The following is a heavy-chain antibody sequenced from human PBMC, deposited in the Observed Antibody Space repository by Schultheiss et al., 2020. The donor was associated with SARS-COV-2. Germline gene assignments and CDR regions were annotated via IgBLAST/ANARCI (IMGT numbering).Heavy chain of an antibody. Sequence: SETLSLTCTVSGGSISSGSYYWGWIRQPPGKGLEWIGSIYYSGSTYYNPSLKSRVTISVDTSKNQFSLKLSSVTAADTAVYYCAREVRSSSPPHYFDYWGQGTLVTVSS. CDR2: IYYSGST. V-gene: IGHV4-39*07. D-gene: IGHD6-6*01. CDR1: GGSISSGSYY. CDR3: AREVRSSSPPHYFDY. J-gene: IGHJ4*02.